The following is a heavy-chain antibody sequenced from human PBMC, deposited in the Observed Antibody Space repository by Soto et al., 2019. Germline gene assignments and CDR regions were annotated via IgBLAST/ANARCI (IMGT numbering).Heavy chain of an antibody. J-gene: IGHJ5*02. CDR1: GGSISSYY. D-gene: IGHD3-22*01. V-gene: IGHV4-59*01. CDR2: IYYSGST. CDR3: ASVGPWVPYYYDSSPYTFENWFDP. Sequence: SETLSLTCTVSGGSISSYYWSWIRQPPGKGLEWIGYIYYSGSTNYNPSLKSRVTISVDTSKNQFSLKLSSVTAADTAVYYCASVGPWVPYYYDSSPYTFENWFDPWGQGTLVTVSS.